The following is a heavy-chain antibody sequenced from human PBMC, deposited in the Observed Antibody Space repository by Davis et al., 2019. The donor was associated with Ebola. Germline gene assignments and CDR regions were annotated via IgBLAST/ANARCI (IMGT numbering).Heavy chain of an antibody. V-gene: IGHV4-59*12. CDR1: GGPISSYY. J-gene: IGHJ6*04. Sequence: GSLRLSCPAPGGPISSYYWSWIRQPPGKGLEWIGYTYHSGSTNYNPSLKSRVTISVDTSKNQFSLKLSSVTAADTAVYYCARERAKYYYGSGSYFYYGMDVWGKGTTVTVSS. CDR2: TYHSGST. CDR3: ARERAKYYYGSGSYFYYGMDV. D-gene: IGHD3-10*01.